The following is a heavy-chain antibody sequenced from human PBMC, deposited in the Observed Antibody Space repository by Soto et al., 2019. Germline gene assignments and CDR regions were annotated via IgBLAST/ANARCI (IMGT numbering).Heavy chain of an antibody. CDR3: AKDSIVVVVAATLDAFDI. D-gene: IGHD2-15*01. Sequence: GGSLRLSCAASGFTFSSYAMSWVRQAPGKGLEWVSAISGSGGSTYYADSVKGRLTISRDNSKNTLYLQMNSLRAEDTAVYYCAKDSIVVVVAATLDAFDIWGQGTMVTVSS. CDR1: GFTFSSYA. V-gene: IGHV3-23*01. J-gene: IGHJ3*02. CDR2: ISGSGGST.